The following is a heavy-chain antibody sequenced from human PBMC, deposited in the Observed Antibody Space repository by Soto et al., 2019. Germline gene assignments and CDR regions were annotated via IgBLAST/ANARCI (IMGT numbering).Heavy chain of an antibody. J-gene: IGHJ4*02. Sequence: GGSLRLSCAASGFTFGSNWMSWVRQAPGKGLEWVANIKRDGSEKYYVDSVKGRFTISRDNAKNTLYLQMNSLRADDTAVYYCASLEWESTGYADYWGQGTLVTVSS. CDR1: GFTFGSNW. V-gene: IGHV3-7*03. CDR2: IKRDGSEK. D-gene: IGHD3-3*01. CDR3: ASLEWESTGYADY.